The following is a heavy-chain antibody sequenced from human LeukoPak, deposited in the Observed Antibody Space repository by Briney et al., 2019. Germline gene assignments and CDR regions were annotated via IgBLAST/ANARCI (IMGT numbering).Heavy chain of an antibody. J-gene: IGHJ4*02. CDR1: GASISSGGYY. D-gene: IGHD5-24*01. CDR2: IYYSRST. Sequence: PSETLSLICTVSGASISSGGYYWNWIRQPPGKGLEWIGYIYYSRSTSYSPSLKSRLTISVDTSKNQFSLKLSSVTAADTAVYYCARDGYNSGYFDYWGQGTLVTVSS. V-gene: IGHV4-30-4*01. CDR3: ARDGYNSGYFDY.